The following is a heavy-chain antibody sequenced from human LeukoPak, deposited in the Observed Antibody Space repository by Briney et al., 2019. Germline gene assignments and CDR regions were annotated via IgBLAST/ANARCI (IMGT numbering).Heavy chain of an antibody. Sequence: PSETLSLTCTVSGYSISSGYYWGWIRQPPGKGLEWIGSIYHSGSTCYNPSLKSRVTISVDTSKNQFSLKLSSVTAADTAVYYCARVGGGPPDCTNGVCYTRYYYYYMDVWGKGTTVTVSS. CDR3: ARVGGGPPDCTNGVCYTRYYYYYMDV. CDR2: IYHSGST. V-gene: IGHV4-38-2*02. CDR1: GYSISSGYY. J-gene: IGHJ6*03. D-gene: IGHD2-8*01.